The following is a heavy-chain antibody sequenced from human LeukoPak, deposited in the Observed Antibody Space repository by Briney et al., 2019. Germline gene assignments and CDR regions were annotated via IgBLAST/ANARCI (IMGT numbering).Heavy chain of an antibody. CDR3: ARIPSRSDTYFDL. D-gene: IGHD5-18*01. CDR1: RYTSSVVD. CDR2: INPTSRDR. J-gene: IGHJ4*02. V-gene: IGHV1-8*01. Sequence: ASVNASSKASRYTSSVVDISCGPQTSGQGLEWMGGINPTSRDRAYAPKFGGRVTMTTATSTSRAYMDFRSLTSADTPVFYCARIPSRSDTYFDLWGQGSLVTVSS.